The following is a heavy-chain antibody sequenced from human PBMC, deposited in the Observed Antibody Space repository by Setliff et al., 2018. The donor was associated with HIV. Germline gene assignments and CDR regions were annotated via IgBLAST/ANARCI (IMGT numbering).Heavy chain of an antibody. J-gene: IGHJ5*02. CDR3: TTEDPWLRFGH. D-gene: IGHD5-12*01. CDR1: GFTFSNSW. Sequence: PGGSLRLSCAASGFTFSNSWMPWVRQAPGKGLEWVGRIKTKTQRGTTDYAAPAKGRFTISRDDSKNTLYLQMNSLKTEDTAVYYCTTEDPWLRFGHWGQGTRVTVSA. V-gene: IGHV3-15*01. CDR2: IKTKTQRGTT.